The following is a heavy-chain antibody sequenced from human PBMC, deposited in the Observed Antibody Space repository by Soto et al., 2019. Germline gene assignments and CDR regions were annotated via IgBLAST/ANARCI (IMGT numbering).Heavy chain of an antibody. CDR1: SFTFSNAW. V-gene: IGHV3-15*07. D-gene: IGHD3-22*01. CDR3: TTDRNYDSSGYYSGDY. J-gene: IGHJ4*02. Sequence: GGSLRLSCSASSFTFSNAWMDWVRQAPGKGLEWVGRIKSKTDGGTTDYAAPVKGRFTISRDDSKNTLYLQMNSLKTEDTAVYYCTTDRNYDSSGYYSGDYWGQGTLVTV. CDR2: IKSKTDGGTT.